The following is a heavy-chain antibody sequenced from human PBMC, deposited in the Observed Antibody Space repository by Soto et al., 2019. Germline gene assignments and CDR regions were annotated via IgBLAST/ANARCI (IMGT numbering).Heavy chain of an antibody. Sequence: PSETLSLTCAVSNSSINSRFYWGWIRQPPGKGLEWIASIYHSGSTHYNPSLKSRATISVDTSNNQFSLRLSSVTAADTAVYYCARNTSGRNFAYWGQGTQVTVS. CDR3: ARNTSGRNFAY. D-gene: IGHD5-12*01. CDR1: NSSINSRFY. V-gene: IGHV4-38-2*01. J-gene: IGHJ4*02. CDR2: IYHSGST.